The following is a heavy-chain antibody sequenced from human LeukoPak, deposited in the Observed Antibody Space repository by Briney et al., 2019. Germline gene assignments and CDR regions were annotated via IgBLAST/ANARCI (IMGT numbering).Heavy chain of an antibody. CDR3: ARFYGPDY. V-gene: IGHV3-48*01. CDR2: ISSSSSTI. D-gene: IGHD2/OR15-2a*01. Sequence: PGGSLRLSCAASGFTFSSYSMNWVRQAPGKGLEWVSYISSSSSTIYYADSVKGRFTISRDNSKNTLYLQMNSLRAEDTAVYYCARFYGPDYWGQGTLVTVSS. J-gene: IGHJ4*02. CDR1: GFTFSSYS.